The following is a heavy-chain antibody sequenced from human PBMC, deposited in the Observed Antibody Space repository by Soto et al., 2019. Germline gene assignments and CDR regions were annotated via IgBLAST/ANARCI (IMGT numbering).Heavy chain of an antibody. CDR2: ISYDGSNK. D-gene: IGHD2-15*01. J-gene: IGHJ4*02. Sequence: QVQLVESGGGVVQPGRSLRLSCAASGFTFNSYAMHWVRQAPGKGLEWVAVISYDGSNKYYADSVKGRFTISRDNSKKTLYLQMNSLRAEDTAVYYCARFKGCSGGSCYPYFDYWGQGTLVTVSS. V-gene: IGHV3-30-3*01. CDR3: ARFKGCSGGSCYPYFDY. CDR1: GFTFNSYA.